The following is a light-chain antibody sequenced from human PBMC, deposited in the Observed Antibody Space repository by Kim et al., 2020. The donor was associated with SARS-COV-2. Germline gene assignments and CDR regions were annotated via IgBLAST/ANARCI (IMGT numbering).Light chain of an antibody. J-gene: IGLJ2*01. V-gene: IGLV1-44*01. CDR2: SNG. Sequence: GQKVTSSCSGGKSDIGINTVNWYQQLPETSPRLLIYSNGKRPSGVPGRFSGSRSGTSASLAISGLQSDDEADYFCASWDDGLSGPVFGGGTQLTVL. CDR1: KSDIGINT. CDR3: ASWDDGLSGPV.